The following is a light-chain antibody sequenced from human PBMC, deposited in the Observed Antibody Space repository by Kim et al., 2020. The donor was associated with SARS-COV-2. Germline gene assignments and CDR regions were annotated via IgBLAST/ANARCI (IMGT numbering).Light chain of an antibody. CDR1: SGSIASNY. V-gene: IGLV6-57*02. J-gene: IGLJ3*02. CDR2: EDN. Sequence: NFMLTQPHSVSESPGKTVTISCTGSSGSIASNYVQWYQQRPGSAPTTVIYEDNQRPSGVPDRFSGSIDSSSNSASLTISGLKTEDEADYYCQSYDSSKWVFGGGTNLTVL. CDR3: QSYDSSKWV.